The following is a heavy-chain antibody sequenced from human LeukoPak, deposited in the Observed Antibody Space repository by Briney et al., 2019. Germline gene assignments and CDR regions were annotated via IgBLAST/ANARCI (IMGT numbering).Heavy chain of an antibody. V-gene: IGHV3-23*01. CDR3: AKELAF. CDR1: GFTFSNSA. D-gene: IGHD3-3*02. Sequence: GGSLRLSCAASGFTFSNSAMSWVRQAPGKGLEWVSTLSGSGITTYYADSMKGRFTISRDNSKNTLYLQMNSLTAEDTAVYYCAKELAFWGQGTLVTVSS. CDR2: LSGSGITT. J-gene: IGHJ4*02.